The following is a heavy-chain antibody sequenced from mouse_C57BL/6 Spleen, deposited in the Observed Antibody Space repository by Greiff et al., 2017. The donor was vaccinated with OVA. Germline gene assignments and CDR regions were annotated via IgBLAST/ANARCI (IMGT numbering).Heavy chain of an antibody. CDR2: ICPGSGNT. Sequence: QVQLQQSGPELVKPGASVKISCKASGYTFTSYYIHWVQQRPGQGLEWIGWICPGSGNTNYNEKFKGKATLTADTTSSTAYMQLSSLTSEDSAVYYCAPYDDDGAWFAYWGQGTLVTVSA. J-gene: IGHJ3*01. CDR1: GYTFTSYY. V-gene: IGHV1-66*01. D-gene: IGHD2-4*01. CDR3: APYDDDGAWFAY.